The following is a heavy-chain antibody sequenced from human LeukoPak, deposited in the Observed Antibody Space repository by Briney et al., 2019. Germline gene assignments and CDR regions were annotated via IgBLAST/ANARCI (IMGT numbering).Heavy chain of an antibody. J-gene: IGHJ3*02. Sequence: GASVKVSCKASGFTFTSSAMQWVRQARGQRLEWIGWIVVGSGNTNYAQKFQERVTITRDMSTSTAYMELSSLRSEDTAVYYCAADGGEVGATSKAFDIWGQGTMVTVSS. CDR3: AADGGEVGATSKAFDI. V-gene: IGHV1-58*02. CDR2: IVVGSGNT. CDR1: GFTFTSSA. D-gene: IGHD1-26*01.